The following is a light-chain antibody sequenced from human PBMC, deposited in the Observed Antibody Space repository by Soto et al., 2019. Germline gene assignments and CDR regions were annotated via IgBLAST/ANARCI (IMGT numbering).Light chain of an antibody. V-gene: IGKV1-5*01. CDR1: QSISSW. Sequence: DIQMTQSPSTLSASVGDRVTITCRASQSISSWLAWYQQKPGKAPKLLIYDASSLESGVPSRFRGSRSGTEFTLTISSLEPEDFAVYYCQQRSNWPPAFGQGTKVDIK. CDR3: QQRSNWPPA. CDR2: DAS. J-gene: IGKJ1*01.